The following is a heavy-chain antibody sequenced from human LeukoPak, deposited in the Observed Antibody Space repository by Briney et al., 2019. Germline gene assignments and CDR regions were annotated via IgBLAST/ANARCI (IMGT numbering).Heavy chain of an antibody. CDR3: AKGPFYDFWSGYLDY. Sequence: GGSLRLSCAASGFTFSSYAMSWVRQAPGKGLEWVSAISGSGGSTYYADSVKGRFTISRDNSKNTLYLQMNSLRAEDTAVYYCAKGPFYDFWSGYLDYWGQGTLVTASS. CDR2: ISGSGGST. D-gene: IGHD3-3*01. CDR1: GFTFSSYA. V-gene: IGHV3-23*01. J-gene: IGHJ4*02.